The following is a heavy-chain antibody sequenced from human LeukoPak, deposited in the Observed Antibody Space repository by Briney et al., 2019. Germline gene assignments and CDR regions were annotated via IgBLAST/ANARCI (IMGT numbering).Heavy chain of an antibody. D-gene: IGHD3-10*01. V-gene: IGHV4-30-4*01. Sequence: SQTLSLTCTVSGGSISSGDYYWSWIRQPPGKGLEWIGYIYYSGSTYYNPSLKSRVTISVDTSKNQFSLKPSSVTAADTAVYYCASSYYGSGSYYPADDWYSDLWGRGTLVTVSS. CDR1: GGSISSGDYY. J-gene: IGHJ2*01. CDR3: ASSYYGSGSYYPADDWYSDL. CDR2: IYYSGST.